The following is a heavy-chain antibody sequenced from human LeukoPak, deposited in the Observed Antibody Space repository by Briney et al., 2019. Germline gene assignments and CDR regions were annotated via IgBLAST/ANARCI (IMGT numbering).Heavy chain of an antibody. V-gene: IGHV2-5*01. CDR1: GFSLTTTGVG. Sequence: SGPTLVNPTQTLTLTCTFSGFSLTTTGVGVTWVRQPPGKALEWLALIYWNDDKYYSPSLKTRLTIAKDTSKSQVVLTMTNMDPVDTAIYYCAHDRAGIGFDPWGQGTLVTVSS. CDR3: AHDRAGIGFDP. CDR2: IYWNDDK. J-gene: IGHJ5*02.